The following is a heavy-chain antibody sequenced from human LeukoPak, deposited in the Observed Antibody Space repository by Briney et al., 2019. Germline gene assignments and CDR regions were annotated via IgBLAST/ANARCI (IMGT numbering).Heavy chain of an antibody. Sequence: GGSLRLSCAASGFTFSSYSMNWVRQAPGKGLEWVSSISSSSSYTYYADSVKGRFTISRDNAKNSPYLQMNSLRAEDTAVYFCSGGSIYYYYGMDVWGQGTTVTVSS. CDR3: SGGSIYYYYGMDV. D-gene: IGHD2-15*01. V-gene: IGHV3-21*01. J-gene: IGHJ6*02. CDR1: GFTFSSYS. CDR2: ISSSSSYT.